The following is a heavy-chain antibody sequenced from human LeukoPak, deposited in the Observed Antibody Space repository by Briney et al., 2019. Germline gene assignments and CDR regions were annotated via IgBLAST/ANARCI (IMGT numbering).Heavy chain of an antibody. Sequence: GGSLRLSCAASGFTFSSYAMSWVRQAPGKGLEWVSAISGSGGSTYYADSVKGRFTISRDNSKNSLYLQMNSLRAEDTAVYYCARSTQRGITMVRGALFDYWGQGTLVTVSS. CDR3: ARSTQRGITMVRGALFDY. CDR1: GFTFSSYA. J-gene: IGHJ4*02. V-gene: IGHV3-23*01. D-gene: IGHD3-10*01. CDR2: ISGSGGST.